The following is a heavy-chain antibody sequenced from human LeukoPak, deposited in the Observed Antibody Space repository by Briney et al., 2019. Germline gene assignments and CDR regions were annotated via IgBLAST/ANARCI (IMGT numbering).Heavy chain of an antibody. D-gene: IGHD3-10*01. J-gene: IGHJ4*02. CDR1: GGTFSSYA. V-gene: IGHV1-69*13. CDR2: IISIFGTA. Sequence: SVKVSCKASGGTFSSYAISWVRQAPGQGLEWMGGIISIFGTANYAQKFQGRVTITADESTSTAYMELSSLGSEDTAVYYCARGLVRGVHYYFDYWGQGTLVTVSS. CDR3: ARGLVRGVHYYFDY.